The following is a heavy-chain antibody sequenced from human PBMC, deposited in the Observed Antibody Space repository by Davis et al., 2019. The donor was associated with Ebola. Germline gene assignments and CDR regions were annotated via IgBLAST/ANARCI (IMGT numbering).Heavy chain of an antibody. D-gene: IGHD5-24*01. V-gene: IGHV5-51*01. CDR1: GYSFTTYW. CDR2: IFPGDSDT. CDR3: ARGTNGYNPGGYFDS. J-gene: IGHJ4*02. Sequence: GESLKISCQGSGYSFTTYWIVWARQMPGKGLECMGIIFPGDSDTRYSPSFQGQVTISADKSISTAYLQWSSLKASDTAIYYCARGTNGYNPGGYFDSWGQGTLVTVSS.